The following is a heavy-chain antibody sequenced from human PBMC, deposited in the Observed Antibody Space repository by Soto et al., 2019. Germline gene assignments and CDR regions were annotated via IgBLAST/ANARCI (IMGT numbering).Heavy chain of an antibody. J-gene: IGHJ6*03. CDR1: GYTFTSYA. CDR2: INADNGNT. D-gene: IGHD6-25*01. V-gene: IGHV1-3*01. Sequence: ASVKVSCKASGYTFTSYAIHWVRQAPGQRLEWMGWINADNGNTNYSQKFQGRVTITTDTSASTAYMELSSLRSEDTAVYYCATPSRRAAAATSYYYSHWGVWRKGTTVTISS. CDR3: ATPSRRAAAATSYYYSHWGV.